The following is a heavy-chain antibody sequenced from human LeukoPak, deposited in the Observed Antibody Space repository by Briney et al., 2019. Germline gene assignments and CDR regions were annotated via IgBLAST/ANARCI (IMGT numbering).Heavy chain of an antibody. CDR2: IIPIFGTA. D-gene: IGHD2-15*01. CDR1: GGTFSSYA. J-gene: IGHJ6*02. V-gene: IGHV1-69*13. Sequence: SVKVSCTASGGTFSSYAISWVRQAPGQGLEWMGGIIPIFGTANYAQKFQGRVTITADESTSTAYMELSSLRSEDTAVYYCARAQDIVVVVAASHYYYYGMDVWGQGTTVTVSS. CDR3: ARAQDIVVVVAASHYYYYGMDV.